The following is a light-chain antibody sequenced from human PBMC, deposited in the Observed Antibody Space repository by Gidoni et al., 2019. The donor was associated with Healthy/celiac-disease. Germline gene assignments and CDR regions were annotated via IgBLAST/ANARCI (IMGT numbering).Light chain of an antibody. J-gene: IGKJ1*01. CDR1: QSISSW. CDR3: QQYNSLWT. CDR2: DAS. V-gene: IGKV1-5*01. Sequence: DIQITQSPSTLSASVGDRVTITCRASQSISSWLAWYQQKPGKAPKLLIYDASSLESGVPSRFSGSGSGTEFTLTISSLQPDDFATYYCQQYNSLWTVGQGTKVEIK.